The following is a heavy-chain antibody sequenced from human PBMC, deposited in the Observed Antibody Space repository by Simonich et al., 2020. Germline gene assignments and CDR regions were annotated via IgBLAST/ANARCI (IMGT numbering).Heavy chain of an antibody. CDR2: ISSRSSDV. CDR3: ARARGDSSSWYFDY. CDR1: GFTFRSYS. D-gene: IGHD6-13*01. J-gene: IGHJ4*02. V-gene: IGHV3-21*01. Sequence: VQLVESGGGVVQPGRSLRLPCAASGFTFRSYSMNWVRRAPGEGLEWVSTISSRSSDVDYANPVKGRFTISRDNAKNSLYLQMNRLRAEDTAVYYCARARGDSSSWYFDYWDQGTLVTVSS.